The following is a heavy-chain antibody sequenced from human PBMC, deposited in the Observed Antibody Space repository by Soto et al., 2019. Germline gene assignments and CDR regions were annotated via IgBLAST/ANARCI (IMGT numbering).Heavy chain of an antibody. D-gene: IGHD2-21*02. CDR2: IWYDGSNK. CDR1: EFTFSSYG. Sequence: GGSLRLSCAASEFTFSSYGMHWVRQAPGKGLEWVAAIWYDGSNKYYADSVKGRFTISRDNSKNTLYLQMNSLRAEDTAVYYCARDVGLGGDPRRIHGPRYYYGMDVWGQGTTVTVSS. CDR3: ARDVGLGGDPRRIHGPRYYYGMDV. V-gene: IGHV3-33*01. J-gene: IGHJ6*02.